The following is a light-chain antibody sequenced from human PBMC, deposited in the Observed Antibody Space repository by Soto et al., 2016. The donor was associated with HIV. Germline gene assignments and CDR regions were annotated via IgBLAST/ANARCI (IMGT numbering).Light chain of an antibody. CDR1: QDISNY. J-gene: IGKJ4*01. CDR2: TAS. CDR3: QQYFTYPLT. V-gene: IGKV1-8*01. Sequence: AIRMTQSPSSLSASTGDRVTITCRASQDISNYLAWHQQKPGQAPKLLIYTASTLQSGVPPRFSGSGSGTDFTLTISCLQSEDFATYYCQQYFTYPLTFGGGTKVEIK.